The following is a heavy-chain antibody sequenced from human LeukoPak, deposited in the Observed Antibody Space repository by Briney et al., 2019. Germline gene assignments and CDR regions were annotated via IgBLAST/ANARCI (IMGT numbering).Heavy chain of an antibody. CDR1: GFTFSSYA. CDR2: ISGSGGST. J-gene: IGHJ3*02. Sequence: GSLRLSCAASGFTFSSYAMSWVRQAPGKGLQWVSGISGSGGSTYYADSVKGRFTISRDNSKNTLYLQMNSLRAEDTAVYYCARGGSYLSAFDIWGQGTMVTVSS. CDR3: ARGGSYLSAFDI. V-gene: IGHV3-23*01. D-gene: IGHD1-26*01.